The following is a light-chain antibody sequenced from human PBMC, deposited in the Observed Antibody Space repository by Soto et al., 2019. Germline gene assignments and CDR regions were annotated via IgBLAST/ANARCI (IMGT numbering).Light chain of an antibody. CDR1: QSVSRNY. V-gene: IGKV3-20*01. Sequence: EIVLTQSPGTLSLSPGERATLSCRASQSVSRNYLTWYQQKPGQAPRLLIYGASSRATGIPDRFSGSGSGTDFTITISRLEPEDFAVYYCQQYGSSPFTFGPGTKVDIK. CDR2: GAS. CDR3: QQYGSSPFT. J-gene: IGKJ3*01.